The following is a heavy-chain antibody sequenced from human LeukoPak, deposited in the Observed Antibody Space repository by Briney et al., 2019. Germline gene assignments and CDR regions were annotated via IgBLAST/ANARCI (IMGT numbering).Heavy chain of an antibody. D-gene: IGHD3-3*01. CDR1: GFTFSNYA. CDR3: ARDPYWSGNHYFDY. V-gene: IGHV3-23*01. CDR2: ISGSGDTT. J-gene: IGHJ4*02. Sequence: GGSLRLSCAASGFTFSNYAMSWVRQAPGKGPEWVSGISGSGDTTYYADSVKGRFTISRDNSKNMLYLQMNSLGAEDTAVYYCARDPYWSGNHYFDYWGQGTLVTVSS.